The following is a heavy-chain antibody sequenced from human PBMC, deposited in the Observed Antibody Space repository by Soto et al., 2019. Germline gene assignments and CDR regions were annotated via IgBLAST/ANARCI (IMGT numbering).Heavy chain of an antibody. Sequence: GESLKISCKGSGYSFTSYWIGWVRQMPGKGLEWMGIIYPGDSDTRYSPSFQGQVTISADKSISTAYLQWSSLKASDTAMYYCARHLHCSSNSCHNFDYWGQGTLVTVSA. CDR1: GYSFTSYW. CDR3: ARHLHCSSNSCHNFDY. CDR2: IYPGDSDT. J-gene: IGHJ4*02. V-gene: IGHV5-51*01. D-gene: IGHD2-2*01.